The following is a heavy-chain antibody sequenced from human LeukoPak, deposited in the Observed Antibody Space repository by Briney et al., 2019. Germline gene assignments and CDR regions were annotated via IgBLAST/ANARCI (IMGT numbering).Heavy chain of an antibody. CDR3: ARMVQGYTDWFDP. CDR1: GGSISSYY. J-gene: IGHJ5*02. V-gene: IGHV4-59*01. D-gene: IGHD3-10*01. CDR2: IYYSGST. Sequence: SETLSLTCTVSGGSISSYYWSWIRQPPGKGLEWIGYIYYSGSTNYNPSLKSRVTISVDTSKNQFSLKLSSVTAADTAVYYCARMVQGYTDWFDPWGQGTLVTVSS.